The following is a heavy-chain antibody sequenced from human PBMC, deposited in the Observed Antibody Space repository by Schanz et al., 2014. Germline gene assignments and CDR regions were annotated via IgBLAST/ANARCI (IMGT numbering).Heavy chain of an antibody. CDR1: GITFSSHS. V-gene: IGHV3-48*01. CDR3: AKGRFGELSAFDI. J-gene: IGHJ3*02. CDR2: VSRSTPDI. D-gene: IGHD3-10*01. Sequence: VQLVDSGGGLVQPGGSLRLSCAASGITFSSHSFNWVRQAPGKGLEWVSYVSRSTPDIYYADSVKGRFTMSRDNAKNSVFLQMSSLRADDTAVYYCAKGRFGELSAFDIWGQGTMVTVSS.